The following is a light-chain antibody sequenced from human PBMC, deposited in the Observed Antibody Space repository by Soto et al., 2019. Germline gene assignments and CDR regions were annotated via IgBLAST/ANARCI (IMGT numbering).Light chain of an antibody. CDR3: QQCYSSRWT. CDR1: QSISNS. Sequence: DIQMTQSPSFLSASVGDRVTITCRASQSISNSLNWYQHKPGTAPRLLIYAASRLQSGVPSRFGGSGSGTDFTLSISRLQPDDFATYYCQQCYSSRWTFGQGTKVDIK. CDR2: AAS. V-gene: IGKV1-39*01. J-gene: IGKJ1*01.